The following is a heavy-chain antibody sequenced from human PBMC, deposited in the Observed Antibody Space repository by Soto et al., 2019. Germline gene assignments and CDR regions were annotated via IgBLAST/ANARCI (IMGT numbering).Heavy chain of an antibody. CDR2: VYPGDSAT. D-gene: IGHD6-13*01. J-gene: IGHJ4*02. Sequence: EVHLVQSEVEVTKPGESLKISCKVSGYSFVNYWIGWVRQMPGKGLEWIGNVYPGDSATDYSPSYQGRVTISADKSITTPYLQWSSMQASDTAIYYCARQSLSSSAFDSWGQGTLVIVSS. CDR1: GYSFVNYW. V-gene: IGHV5-51*01. CDR3: ARQSLSSSAFDS.